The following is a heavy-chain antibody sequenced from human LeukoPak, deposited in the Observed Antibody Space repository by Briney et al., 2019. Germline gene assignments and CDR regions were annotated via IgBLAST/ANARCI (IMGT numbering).Heavy chain of an antibody. Sequence: GGSLRLSCAASGFTYPNFAMSWVRQAPGKGLEWVSAISGRGGSTYYADAVKGRFTISRDNSKNTLYLQMNSLSAEDTVEYYCAKGETEGGGLAHAYWGQGTLVTVSS. D-gene: IGHD2-15*01. V-gene: IGHV3-23*01. CDR3: AKGETEGGGLAHAY. CDR2: ISGRGGST. J-gene: IGHJ4*02. CDR1: GFTYPNFA.